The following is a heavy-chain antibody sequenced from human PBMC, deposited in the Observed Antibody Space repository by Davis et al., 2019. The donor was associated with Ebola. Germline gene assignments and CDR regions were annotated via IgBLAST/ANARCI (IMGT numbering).Heavy chain of an antibody. J-gene: IGHJ6*04. D-gene: IGHD6-13*01. CDR3: ARVAAAGNGLDV. CDR1: GGSFSGYY. Sequence: SETLSLTCAVYGGSFSGYYWSWIRQPPGKGLEWIGEINHSGSTNYNPSLKSRVTISVDTSKNQFSLKLSSVTAEDTAVYYCARVAAAGNGLDVWGKGTTVTVSS. CDR2: INHSGST. V-gene: IGHV4-34*01.